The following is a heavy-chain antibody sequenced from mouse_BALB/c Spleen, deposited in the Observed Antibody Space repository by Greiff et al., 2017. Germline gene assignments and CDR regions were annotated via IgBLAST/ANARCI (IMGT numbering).Heavy chain of an antibody. CDR1: GYTFTSYW. Sequence: QVQLQQPGAELVKPGASVKLSCKASGYTFTSYWMHWVKQRPGQGLEWIGEINPSNGRTNYNEKFKSKATLTVDKSSSTAYMQLSSLTSEDSAVYYCARWGGYGIYVFFDYWGQGTTLTVSS. D-gene: IGHD2-1*01. CDR3: ARWGGYGIYVFFDY. J-gene: IGHJ2*01. V-gene: IGHV1S81*02. CDR2: INPSNGRT.